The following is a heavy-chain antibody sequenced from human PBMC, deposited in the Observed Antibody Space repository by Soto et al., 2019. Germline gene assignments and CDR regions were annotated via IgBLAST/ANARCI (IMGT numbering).Heavy chain of an antibody. Sequence: SVKVSCKASGGTFSSYAISWVRQAPGQGLEWMGGIIPIFGTANSAQKFQGRVTITADESTSTAYMELSSLRSEDTAVYYCAREFSDIVAAYYYYYGMDVWGQGTTVTVS. CDR3: AREFSDIVAAYYYYYGMDV. J-gene: IGHJ6*02. V-gene: IGHV1-69*13. D-gene: IGHD5-12*01. CDR1: GGTFSSYA. CDR2: IIPIFGTA.